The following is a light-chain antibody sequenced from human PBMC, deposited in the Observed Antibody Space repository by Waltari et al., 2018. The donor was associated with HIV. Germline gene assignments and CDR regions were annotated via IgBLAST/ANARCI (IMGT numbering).Light chain of an antibody. CDR1: RGSIASNY. CDR2: EDD. CDR3: QSYDNSNHWV. J-gene: IGLJ3*02. Sequence: NFILTQPHSVSASPGQTVTISCTRHRGSIASNYVQWYQQRPGSAPTTVLYEDDERPSGVTDRFSGSIDSSSNSASITISGLKTEDEADNYCQSYDNSNHWVFGGGTKLTVL. V-gene: IGLV6-57*04.